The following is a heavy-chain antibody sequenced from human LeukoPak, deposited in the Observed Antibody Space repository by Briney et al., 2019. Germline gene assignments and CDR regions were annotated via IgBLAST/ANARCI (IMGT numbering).Heavy chain of an antibody. CDR3: ATDYDSTTPGYFDY. V-gene: IGHV3-48*01. CDR2: ISSSSSTI. J-gene: IGHJ4*02. D-gene: IGHD3-22*01. CDR1: GFTFSSYS. Sequence: GGSLRLSCAASGFTFSSYSMNWVRQAPGKGLEWVSYISSSSSTIYYADSVKGRFTISRENAKNSLYLQINSLRAEDTAVYYCATDYDSTTPGYFDYWGQGTLVTVSS.